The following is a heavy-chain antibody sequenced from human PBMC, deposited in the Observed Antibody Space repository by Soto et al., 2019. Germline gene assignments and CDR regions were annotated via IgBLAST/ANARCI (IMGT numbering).Heavy chain of an antibody. CDR2: LIPIFGTA. V-gene: IGHV1-69*01. CDR1: GGTFSSYA. J-gene: IGHJ4*02. D-gene: IGHD1-7*01. CDR3: ASSTQLELHNIYFDY. Sequence: QVQLVQSGAEVKKPGSSVKVSCKASGGTFSSYAISWVRQAPGQGLEWMGGLIPIFGTANYAQKFQGRVTITADESTSIAYMEVSSLRSEATAVYYCASSTQLELHNIYFDYWGQGTLVTVSS.